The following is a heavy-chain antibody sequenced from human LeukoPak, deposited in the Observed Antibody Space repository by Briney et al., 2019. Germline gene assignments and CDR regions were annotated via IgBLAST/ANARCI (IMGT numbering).Heavy chain of an antibody. CDR3: ARGPSGYHNT. J-gene: IGHJ4*02. D-gene: IGHD5-12*01. CDR1: GFTFSSYA. CDR2: ISGSGGTT. V-gene: IGHV3-23*01. Sequence: GGSLRLSCAASGFTFSSYAMSWVRQAPGKGLEWVSAISGSGGTTYYADSVKGRFTISRDNSKNTLYLQMNSLRAEDTAVYYCARGPSGYHNTGGQGTLVTVSS.